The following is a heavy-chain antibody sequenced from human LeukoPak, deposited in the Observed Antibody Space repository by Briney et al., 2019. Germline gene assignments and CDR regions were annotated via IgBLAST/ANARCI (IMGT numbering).Heavy chain of an antibody. CDR2: ISSDGTIT. Sequence: GGSLRLSCAASGFTFSRYWMHWVRQAPGKGLVWVARISSDGTITSYADSVKGRFTISRDNAKNTLYLQMNSLRAEDTAVYYCARDIEDGVSWGQGTLVTVSS. CDR1: GFTFSRYW. D-gene: IGHD5-24*01. V-gene: IGHV3-74*01. CDR3: ARDIEDGVS. J-gene: IGHJ5*02.